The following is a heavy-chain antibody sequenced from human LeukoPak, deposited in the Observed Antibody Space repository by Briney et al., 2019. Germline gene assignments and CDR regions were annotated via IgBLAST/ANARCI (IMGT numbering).Heavy chain of an antibody. J-gene: IGHJ6*03. D-gene: IGHD5-18*01. CDR2: ISSTDAGT. Sequence: PGGSLRLSCAASGFSLSSYAMSWVRQAPGQGLEWVSAISSTDAGTYHADSVRGRFTISRDSSKNTLYLQMNSLRAEDTAVYYCARDGWAAMVVIYYYYMDVWGKGTTVTVSS. V-gene: IGHV3-23*01. CDR3: ARDGWAAMVVIYYYYMDV. CDR1: GFSLSSYA.